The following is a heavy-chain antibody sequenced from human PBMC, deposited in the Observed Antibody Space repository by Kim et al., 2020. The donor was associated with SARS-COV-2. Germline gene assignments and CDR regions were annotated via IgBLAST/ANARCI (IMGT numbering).Heavy chain of an antibody. J-gene: IGHJ4*02. CDR2: IIPIFGTA. CDR3: AREFYWLVLGEPTYYFDY. CDR1: GGTFSSYA. Sequence: SVKVSCKASGGTFSSYAISWVRQAPGQGLEWMGGIIPIFGTANYAQKFQGRVTITADESTSTAYMELSSLRSEDTAVYYCAREFYWLVLGEPTYYFDYWGQGTLVTVSS. D-gene: IGHD6-19*01. V-gene: IGHV1-69*13.